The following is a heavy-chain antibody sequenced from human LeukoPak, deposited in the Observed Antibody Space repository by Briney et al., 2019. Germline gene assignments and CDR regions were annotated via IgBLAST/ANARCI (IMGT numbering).Heavy chain of an antibody. CDR3: ARGPDYNDYGVLGYSYYYMDV. D-gene: IGHD4-17*01. CDR1: GYTFTSYD. V-gene: IGHV1-8*01. J-gene: IGHJ6*03. CDR2: MYPNSGNT. Sequence: ASVKVSCKASGYTFTSYDINWVRQATGQGVEWMGWMYPNSGNTGYAQKFQGRVTMTRDTSISTAYMELSSLRSEDTAVYFRARGPDYNDYGVLGYSYYYMDVWGKGTTVTVSS.